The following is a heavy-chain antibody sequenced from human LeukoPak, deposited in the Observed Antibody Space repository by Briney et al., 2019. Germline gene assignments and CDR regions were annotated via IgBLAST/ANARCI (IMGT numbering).Heavy chain of an antibody. CDR2: INPSGGST. J-gene: IGHJ5*02. CDR1: GYTFTSYY. Sequence: ASVKVSCKASGYTFTSYYMHWVRQAPGQGLEWRGIINPSGGSTSYAQKFQGRVTMTRDTSTSAVYMELSSLRSEDTAVYYCARRLTAASLEFDPWGQGTLVTVSS. V-gene: IGHV1-46*01. D-gene: IGHD2-2*01. CDR3: ARRLTAASLEFDP.